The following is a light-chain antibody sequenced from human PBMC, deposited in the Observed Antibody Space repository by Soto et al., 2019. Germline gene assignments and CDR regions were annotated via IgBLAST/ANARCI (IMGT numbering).Light chain of an antibody. CDR3: QQYDISSPI. Sequence: DIQMTQSPSTLSASVGDGVTITCRASQNISVWLAWYQQRPGKAPKFLIYDASKLETGVSSRFSGSGSGTEFTLTIRSLQPDHFATYCCQQYDISSPIFGQGAQLEIK. CDR2: DAS. V-gene: IGKV1-5*01. J-gene: IGKJ2*01. CDR1: QNISVW.